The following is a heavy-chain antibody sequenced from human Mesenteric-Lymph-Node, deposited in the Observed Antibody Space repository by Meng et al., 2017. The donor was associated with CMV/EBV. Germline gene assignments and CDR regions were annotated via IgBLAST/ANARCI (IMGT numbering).Heavy chain of an antibody. CDR1: GFTFRSYW. Sequence: GGSLRLSCAASGFTFRSYWMHWVRQAPGKGLVWVSRILSDVSTATYADSVKGRFTISRDNAKNMLYLQMNSLRPEDTAVYYCVRDRGGQLIFGIWGQGTMVTVSS. J-gene: IGHJ3*02. V-gene: IGHV3-74*01. D-gene: IGHD6-13*01. CDR2: ILSDVSTA. CDR3: VRDRGGQLIFGI.